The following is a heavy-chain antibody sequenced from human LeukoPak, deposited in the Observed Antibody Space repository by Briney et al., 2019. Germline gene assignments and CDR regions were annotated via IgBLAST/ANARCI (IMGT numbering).Heavy chain of an antibody. CDR1: GFTFSSYA. CDR3: AKEGRYCSSTCCYRDDDAFDI. D-gene: IGHD2-2*01. CDR2: ISGSGGST. J-gene: IGHJ3*02. V-gene: IGHV3-23*01. Sequence: GGSLRLSCAASGFTFSSYAMSWVRQAPGKGLEWVSAISGSGGSTYYADTVKGRFTISRDNSKNTLYLQMNSLRAEDTAVYYCAKEGRYCSSTCCYRDDDAFDIWGQGTMVTVSS.